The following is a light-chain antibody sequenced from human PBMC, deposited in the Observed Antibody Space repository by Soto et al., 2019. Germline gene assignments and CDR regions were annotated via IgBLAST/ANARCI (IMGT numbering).Light chain of an antibody. CDR2: DAA. J-gene: IGKJ1*01. CDR3: QQHGSSPPVT. CDR1: QSMSISL. V-gene: IGKV3-20*01. Sequence: QSMSISLIACYHQNPGQAPSLLIYDAASRATGITHRFSGSGSGTDVSLTISRLEPEDVAVYYCQQHGSSPPVTFGQGTKVDIK.